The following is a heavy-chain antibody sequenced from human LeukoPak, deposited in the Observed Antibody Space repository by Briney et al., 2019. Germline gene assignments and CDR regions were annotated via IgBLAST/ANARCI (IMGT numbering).Heavy chain of an antibody. Sequence: ASVKVSCKASGYTFTNYYMHWVRQAPGQGLEWMGIINPSGGSTSYAQQFQGRATMTRDTSTSTVYMELSSLRSEDMAVYYCARTPVELATDYFDYWGQGTLVTVSS. CDR3: ARTPVELATDYFDY. CDR2: INPSGGST. D-gene: IGHD5-24*01. V-gene: IGHV1-46*01. CDR1: GYTFTNYY. J-gene: IGHJ4*02.